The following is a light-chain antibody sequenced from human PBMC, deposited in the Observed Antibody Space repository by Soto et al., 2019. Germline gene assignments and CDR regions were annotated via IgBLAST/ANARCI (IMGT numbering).Light chain of an antibody. CDR3: QHYSNWPPIT. V-gene: IGKV3-15*01. CDR1: QSVTTS. Sequence: EIVMTQSPASLSVSPGDSATLSCRASQSVTTSLAWYQQKPGQAPRLLIYDASTRVTGIPARFSGSGSGTEFTLTIISLQSEDFAVYYCQHYSNWPPITFGEGTRLEMK. CDR2: DAS. J-gene: IGKJ5*01.